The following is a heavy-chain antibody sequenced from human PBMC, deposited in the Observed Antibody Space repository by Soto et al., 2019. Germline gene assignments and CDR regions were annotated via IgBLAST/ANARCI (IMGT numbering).Heavy chain of an antibody. D-gene: IGHD2-2*01. CDR1: GCSISSYY. J-gene: IGHJ2*01. CDR3: ARRLVPAAMPAWYFDL. V-gene: IGHV4-59*08. CDR2: IYYSGRT. Sequence: QVQLQESGPGLVKPSETLSLTCTVSGCSISSYYWSWIRQPPGKGLEWIGYIYYSGRTNYNPSLKSRVTRSVDTSKNQFSLKLSSVTAADTAVYYCARRLVPAAMPAWYFDLWGRGTLVTVSS.